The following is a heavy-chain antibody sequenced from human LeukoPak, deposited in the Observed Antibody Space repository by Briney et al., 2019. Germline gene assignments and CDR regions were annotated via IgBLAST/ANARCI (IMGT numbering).Heavy chain of an antibody. CDR1: GFTFSSYW. J-gene: IGHJ4*02. CDR3: ARVSELSYCSGGSCYSEWGDYFDY. CDR2: INSDGSST. V-gene: IGHV3-74*01. Sequence: GGSLRLSCAASGFTFSSYWMHWVRQAPGKGLVWVSRINSDGSSTSYADSVKGRFTISRDNAKNSLYLQMNSLRAEDTAVYYCARVSELSYCSGGSCYSEWGDYFDYWGQGTLVTVSS. D-gene: IGHD2-15*01.